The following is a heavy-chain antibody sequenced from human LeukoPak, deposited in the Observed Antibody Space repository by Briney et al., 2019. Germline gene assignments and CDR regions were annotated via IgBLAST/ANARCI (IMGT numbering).Heavy chain of an antibody. CDR1: GYTFTTYG. CDR3: ARTTVTTSDDAFDI. V-gene: IGHV1-18*01. J-gene: IGHJ3*02. CDR2: ISAYNGNT. Sequence: ASVKVSRKVSGYTFTTYGISWVRQAPGQGLEWMGWISAYNGNTNYAQRLQGRVTMTTDTSTSTAYMELRSLRSDDTAVYYCARTTVTTSDDAFDIWGQGTMVTVSS. D-gene: IGHD4-17*01.